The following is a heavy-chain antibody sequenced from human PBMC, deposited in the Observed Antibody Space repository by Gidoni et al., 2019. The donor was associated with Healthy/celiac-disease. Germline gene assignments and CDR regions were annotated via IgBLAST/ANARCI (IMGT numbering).Heavy chain of an antibody. CDR3: ARRDGCSGGSCYYYYGMDV. Sequence: QVQLVQSGAEVKKPGSSVKVSCKASGGTFSSYAIRWVGQAPGQGLEWMGGIIPIFGTANYAQKFQGRVTITADKSTSTAYMELSSLRSEDTAVYYCARRDGCSGGSCYYYYGMDVWGQGTTVTVSS. J-gene: IGHJ6*02. D-gene: IGHD2-15*01. CDR1: GGTFSSYA. CDR2: IIPIFGTA. V-gene: IGHV1-69*06.